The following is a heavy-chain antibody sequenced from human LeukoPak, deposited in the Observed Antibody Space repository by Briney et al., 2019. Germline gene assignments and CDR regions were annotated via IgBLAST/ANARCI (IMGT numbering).Heavy chain of an antibody. CDR2: LSWNSGSI. CDR1: GFTFDDYA. Sequence: GGSLRLSCAASGFTFDDYAMHWVRQAPGKGLGWVSGLSWNSGSIGYADSVKGRFTISRDNAKNSLYLQMNSLRAEDTALYYCAKDSGYYYGSGSYRAPYYGMDVWGQGTTVTVSS. V-gene: IGHV3-9*01. CDR3: AKDSGYYYGSGSYRAPYYGMDV. J-gene: IGHJ6*02. D-gene: IGHD3-10*01.